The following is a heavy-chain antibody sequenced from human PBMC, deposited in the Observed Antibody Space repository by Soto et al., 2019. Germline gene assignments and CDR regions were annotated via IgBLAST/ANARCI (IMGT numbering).Heavy chain of an antibody. Sequence: QVQLVQSGAEVKKPGASVKVSCKASGYTFTNFGISWVRQAPGQGFEWMGWISAYNGNTNYAQKFQGRVTRTTDTSTRKSYMEVRSLRFDDTAVYYCARGGPPIDYWGQGTLVTVSS. J-gene: IGHJ4*02. CDR3: ARGGPPIDY. D-gene: IGHD3-16*01. CDR2: ISAYNGNT. CDR1: GYTFTNFG. V-gene: IGHV1-18*01.